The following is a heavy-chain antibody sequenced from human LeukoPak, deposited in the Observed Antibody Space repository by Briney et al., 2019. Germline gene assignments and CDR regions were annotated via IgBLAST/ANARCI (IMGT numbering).Heavy chain of an antibody. V-gene: IGHV3-21*01. D-gene: IGHD3-16*02. Sequence: TGGSLRLSCAASGFTFSSYWMSWVRQAPGKGLEWVSSISSSSGYIYYADSVKGRFTISRDNAKNSLYLQMNSLRAEDTAVYYCARDSRDYVWGSYRQGVAFDIWGQGTMVTVSS. CDR2: ISSSSGYI. CDR1: GFTFSSYW. CDR3: ARDSRDYVWGSYRQGVAFDI. J-gene: IGHJ3*02.